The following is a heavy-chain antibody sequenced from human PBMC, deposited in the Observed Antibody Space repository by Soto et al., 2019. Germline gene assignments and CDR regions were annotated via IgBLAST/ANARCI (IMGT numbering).Heavy chain of an antibody. Sequence: PGGSLRLSCAASGFTFSSYGMHWVRQAPGKGLEWVAVISYDGSNKYYADSVKGRFTISRDNSKNTLYLQMNSLRAEDRAVYYCAKEPPPVAYYDILVDYWGQGTLVTVSS. CDR2: ISYDGSNK. J-gene: IGHJ4*02. CDR3: AKEPPPVAYYDILVDY. V-gene: IGHV3-30*18. D-gene: IGHD3-9*01. CDR1: GFTFSSYG.